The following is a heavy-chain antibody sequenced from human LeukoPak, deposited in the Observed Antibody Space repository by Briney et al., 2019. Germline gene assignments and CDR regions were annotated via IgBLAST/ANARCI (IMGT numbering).Heavy chain of an antibody. D-gene: IGHD2-15*01. CDR2: IWDDGSNK. J-gene: IGHJ5*02. CDR1: GFTFSSYG. V-gene: IGHV3-33*01. Sequence: PGGSLRLSCAASGFTFSSYGMHWVRQAPGKGLEWVAVIWDDGSNKYYADSVKGRFTISRDNSKNTLYLQMNSLRAEDTAVYYCARDTGYCSGGSCRRDWFDPWGQGTLVTVSS. CDR3: ARDTGYCSGGSCRRDWFDP.